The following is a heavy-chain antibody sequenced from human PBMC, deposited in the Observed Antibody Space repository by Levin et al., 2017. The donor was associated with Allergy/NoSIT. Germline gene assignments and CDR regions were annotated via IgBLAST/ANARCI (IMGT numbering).Heavy chain of an antibody. V-gene: IGHV4-59*01. Sequence: SETLSLTCTVSGGSISSYYWSWIRQPPGKGLEWIGYIYYSGSTNYNPSLKSRVTISVDTSKNQFSLKLSSVTAADTAVYYCARDLQPGWVGWFDPWGQGTLVTVSS. D-gene: IGHD1-1*01. CDR2: IYYSGST. CDR1: GGSISSYY. CDR3: ARDLQPGWVGWFDP. J-gene: IGHJ5*02.